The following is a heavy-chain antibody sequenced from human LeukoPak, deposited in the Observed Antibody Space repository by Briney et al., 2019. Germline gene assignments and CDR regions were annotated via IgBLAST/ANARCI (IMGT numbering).Heavy chain of an antibody. CDR2: IIPIFGTA. V-gene: IGHV1-69*05. J-gene: IGHJ4*02. D-gene: IGHD3-22*01. CDR1: GGTFSSYA. CDR3: ARGENYYDSSGYYLDY. Sequence: SVKVSCKASGGTFSSYAISWVRQAPGQGLEWMGGIIPIFGTANYAQKFQGRVTITTDESTSTAYMELSSLRSEDTAVYYCARGENYYDSSGYYLDYWGQGTLVTVSS.